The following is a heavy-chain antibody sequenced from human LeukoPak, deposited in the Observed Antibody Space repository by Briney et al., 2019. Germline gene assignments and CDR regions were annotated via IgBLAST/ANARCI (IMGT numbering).Heavy chain of an antibody. CDR3: ARVGRHTGTYEY. CDR1: GGTFSSYA. V-gene: IGHV1-69*05. D-gene: IGHD1-1*01. Sequence: SVKVSCKASGGTFSSYAISWVRQAPGQGLEWIGGIIPIFGTANYAQKFQGRVTITTDESTSTAYMELSSLRSEDTAVYYCARVGRHTGTYEYWGQGTLVTVSS. CDR2: IIPIFGTA. J-gene: IGHJ4*02.